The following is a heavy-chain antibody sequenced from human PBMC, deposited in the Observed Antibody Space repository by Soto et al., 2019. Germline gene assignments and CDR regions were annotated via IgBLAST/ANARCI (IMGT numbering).Heavy chain of an antibody. CDR3: AKGGRALSFYYYGMDV. CDR2: TSYDGSNK. Sequence: QVQLVESGGGVVQPGRSLRLSCAASGFIFSTYGMHWVRQAPGKGLEWVAVTSYDGSNKYYADSVKGRFTISRDNSKNTLYLQMNSLRDEDTAVYYCAKGGRALSFYYYGMDVWGQGTTVTVSS. CDR1: GFIFSTYG. J-gene: IGHJ6*02. V-gene: IGHV3-30*18.